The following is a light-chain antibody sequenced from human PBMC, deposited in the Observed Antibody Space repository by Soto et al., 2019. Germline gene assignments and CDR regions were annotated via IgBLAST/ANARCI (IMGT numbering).Light chain of an antibody. CDR3: XQYGSSGT. Sequence: TQSPDTLSVSPGERVTFSCRASQSISTNLAWYQQKPGQAPRILIYGASNRATGIQDRFSGSGSGTDFTLTIRRLEPEDFAVYYCXQYGSSGTFGQGTKVDI. J-gene: IGKJ1*01. V-gene: IGKV3-20*01. CDR1: QSISTN. CDR2: GAS.